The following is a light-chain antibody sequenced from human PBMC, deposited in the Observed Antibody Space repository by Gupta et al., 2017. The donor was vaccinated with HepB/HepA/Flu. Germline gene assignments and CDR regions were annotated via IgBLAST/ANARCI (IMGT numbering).Light chain of an antibody. J-gene: IGLJ3*02. CDR2: DGS. CDR3: SSYTTRSTQV. CDR1: SGDVGAYNP. Sequence: QSALPQPSSVSGSPGQSVTISCTGTSGDVGAYNPVSWYQQHAGEAPKLIIYDGSDRPAGVAVRFSGSKSVNTASLTISGRQDEDDDDYFCSSYTTRSTQVFGGGTKLTVL. V-gene: IGLV2-14*03.